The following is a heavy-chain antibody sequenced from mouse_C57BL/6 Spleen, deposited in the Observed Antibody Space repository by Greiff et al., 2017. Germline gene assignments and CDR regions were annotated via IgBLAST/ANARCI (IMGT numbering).Heavy chain of an antibody. Sequence: EVQLQQSGPELVKPGASVKISCTASGFSFTDYNMHWVKQSTGQSLEWIGVITPNYGTTRYAPKFKGKATLTVDQSSSTAYMQLNSLTSEDSAVYYCARTVVATGFDYWGQGTTLTVSS. CDR2: ITPNYGTT. CDR1: GFSFTDYN. J-gene: IGHJ2*01. D-gene: IGHD1-1*01. CDR3: ARTVVATGFDY. V-gene: IGHV1-39*01.